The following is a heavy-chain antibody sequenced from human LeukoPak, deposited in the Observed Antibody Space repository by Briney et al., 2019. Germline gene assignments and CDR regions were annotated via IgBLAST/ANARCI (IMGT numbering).Heavy chain of an antibody. Sequence: GGSLRLSCAASGFTFSSYAMSWVRQAPGKGLEWVSAISGSGGSTYYADSVKGRFTISRDNSKNTLYLQMNSLRAEDTAVYYCAKSHRPSQYYYYYMDVWGKGTTVTVSS. CDR1: GFTFSSYA. CDR2: ISGSGGST. CDR3: AKSHRPSQYYYYYMDV. V-gene: IGHV3-23*01. J-gene: IGHJ6*03.